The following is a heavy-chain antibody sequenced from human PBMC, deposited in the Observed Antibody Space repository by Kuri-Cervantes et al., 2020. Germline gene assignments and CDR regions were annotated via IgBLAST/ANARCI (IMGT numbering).Heavy chain of an antibody. Sequence: ASVKVSCKVSGYTLTELSMHWVRQAPGKGLEWMGGFDPEDGETIYAQKFQGRVTMTEDTSTDTAYMELRSLRSDETAVYYCARVNAANYDILTGYYIGYFDNWGQGTLVTVSS. D-gene: IGHD3-9*01. CDR1: GYTLTELS. CDR2: FDPEDGET. V-gene: IGHV1-24*01. J-gene: IGHJ4*02. CDR3: ARVNAANYDILTGYYIGYFDN.